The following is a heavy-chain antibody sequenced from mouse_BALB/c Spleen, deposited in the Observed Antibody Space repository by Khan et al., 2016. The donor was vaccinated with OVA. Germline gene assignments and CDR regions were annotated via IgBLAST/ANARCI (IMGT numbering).Heavy chain of an antibody. CDR1: GFSLSRYN. CDR3: ARAYYRYDGYDAMDI. V-gene: IGHV2-6-4*01. Sequence: QVQLKQSGPGLVAPSQSLSITCTVSGFSLSRYNIHWVRQPPGKGLEWLGMIWGGGGTDYNSTLKSRLSISKDNSQSHVFLKMNSLQTDDSAMYXCARAYYRYDGYDAMDIWGQGTSGTVSS. D-gene: IGHD2-14*01. J-gene: IGHJ4*01. CDR2: IWGGGGT.